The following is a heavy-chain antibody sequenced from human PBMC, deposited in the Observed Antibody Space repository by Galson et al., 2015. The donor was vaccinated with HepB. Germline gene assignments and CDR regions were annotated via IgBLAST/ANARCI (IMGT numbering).Heavy chain of an antibody. CDR3: ARGRGSSAISCFGY. V-gene: IGHV3-30*04. Sequence: SLRLSCAASGFTFSNYAVHWVRQTPGKGLEWVAVMSYDGSNKYYADSVKGRFTIFKDNSKNTLYLQMSSLRFEDTALYYCARGRGSSAISCFGYWGQGTPVTVSS. J-gene: IGHJ4*02. D-gene: IGHD3-16*01. CDR2: MSYDGSNK. CDR1: GFTFSNYA.